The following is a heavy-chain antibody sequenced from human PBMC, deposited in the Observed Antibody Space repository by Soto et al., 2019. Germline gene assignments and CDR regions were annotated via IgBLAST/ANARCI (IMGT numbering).Heavy chain of an antibody. D-gene: IGHD6-19*01. CDR2: IIPIFGTA. J-gene: IGHJ6*02. CDR1: GGTFSSYA. Sequence: SVKVSCKASGGTFSSYAISWVRQAPGQGLEWMGGIIPIFGTANYAQKFQGRVTITADESTSTAYMELSSLRSEDTAVYYCARATGSSGWYQRGYYYYYGTDVWGQGTTVTVSS. CDR3: ARATGSSGWYQRGYYYYYGTDV. V-gene: IGHV1-69*13.